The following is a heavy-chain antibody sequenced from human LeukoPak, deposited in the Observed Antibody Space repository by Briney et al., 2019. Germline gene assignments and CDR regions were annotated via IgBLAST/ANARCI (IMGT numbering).Heavy chain of an antibody. CDR3: ARFKEVVIPRGINWFDP. J-gene: IGHJ5*02. Sequence: PSETLSLTCTVSGGSISSSSYYWGWIRQPPGKGLEWIGSIYYSGSTYYNPSLKSRVTISVDTSKNQFSLKLSSVTAADTAVYYCARFKEVVIPRGINWFDPWGQGTLVTVSS. CDR2: IYYSGST. D-gene: IGHD3-22*01. V-gene: IGHV4-39*01. CDR1: GGSISSSSYY.